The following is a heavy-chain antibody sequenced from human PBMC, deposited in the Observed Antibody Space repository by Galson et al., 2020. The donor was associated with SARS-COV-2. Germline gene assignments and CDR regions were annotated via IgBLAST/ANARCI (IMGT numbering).Heavy chain of an antibody. J-gene: IGHJ6*02. CDR3: ARDGEVVPAALYYYYYGMDV. CDR2: ISAYNGNT. V-gene: IGHV1-18*01. Sequence: ASVKVSCKASGYTFTSYGISWVRQAPGQGLEWMGWISAYNGNTNYAQKLQGRVTMTTDTSTSTAYMELRSLRSDDTAVYYCARDGEVVPAALYYYYYGMDVWGQGTTVTVSS. D-gene: IGHD2-2*01. CDR1: GYTFTSYG.